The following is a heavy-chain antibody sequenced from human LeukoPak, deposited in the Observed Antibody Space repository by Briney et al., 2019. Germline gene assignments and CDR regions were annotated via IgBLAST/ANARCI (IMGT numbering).Heavy chain of an antibody. CDR3: ARDSTHCSGGSCHLFDY. D-gene: IGHD2-15*01. CDR2: IIPILGIA. CDR1: GGTFSSYA. J-gene: IGHJ4*02. Sequence: SVKVSCEASGGTFSSYAISWVRQAPGQGLEWMGRIIPILGIANYAQKFQGRVTITADKSTCTAYMELSSLRSEDTAVYYCARDSTHCSGGSCHLFDYWGQGTLVTVSS. V-gene: IGHV1-69*04.